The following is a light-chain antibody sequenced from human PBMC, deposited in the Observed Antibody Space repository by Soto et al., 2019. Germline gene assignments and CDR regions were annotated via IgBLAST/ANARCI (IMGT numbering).Light chain of an antibody. CDR3: QQYGSSRGLT. J-gene: IGKJ4*01. V-gene: IGKV3-20*01. CDR1: QSVSSSY. Sequence: IVLTQSPGTLSLSTGERATLSCRASQSVSSSYLAWYQQKPGQAPRLLIYGAASRATGIPDRFSGSGSGTDFTLTISRLEPEDFAVYYCQQYGSSRGLTFGGGTNVDIK. CDR2: GAA.